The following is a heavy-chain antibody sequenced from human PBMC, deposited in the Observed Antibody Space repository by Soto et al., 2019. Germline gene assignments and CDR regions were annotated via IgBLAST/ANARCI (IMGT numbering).Heavy chain of an antibody. Sequence: SETLSLTCTVSGGSISSGGYYWSWIRQHPGKGLEWIGYIYYSGSTYYNPSLKSRVTISVDTSKNQFSLKLSSVTAADTAVYYCASLNYYDSSDDAFDIWGQGTMVTVSS. V-gene: IGHV4-31*03. CDR3: ASLNYYDSSDDAFDI. CDR2: IYYSGST. CDR1: GGSISSGGYY. J-gene: IGHJ3*02. D-gene: IGHD3-22*01.